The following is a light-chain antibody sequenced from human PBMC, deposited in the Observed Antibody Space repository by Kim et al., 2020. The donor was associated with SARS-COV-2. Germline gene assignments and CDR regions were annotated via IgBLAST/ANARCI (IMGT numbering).Light chain of an antibody. J-gene: IGLJ2*01. CDR1: HSNIGNNF. V-gene: IGLV1-51*01. CDR2: DNT. Sequence: QRVTISCSGSHSNIGNNFVSWYQQLPGTAPKLLIYDNTRRPSGIPDRFSGSKSGTSATLGITGLQTGDEADYYCATWESSLSCVVFGGGTQLTVL. CDR3: ATWESSLSCVV.